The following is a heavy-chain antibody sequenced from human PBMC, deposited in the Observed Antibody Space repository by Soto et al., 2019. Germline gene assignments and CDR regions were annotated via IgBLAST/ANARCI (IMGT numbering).Heavy chain of an antibody. V-gene: IGHV3-15*01. J-gene: IGHJ4*02. CDR3: SYYFDSVGVPDFDY. D-gene: IGHD3-9*01. CDR1: GFSFTNAW. CDR2: IKSKTDGGTT. Sequence: EVQLVESGGGLVKPGGSLRLSCAASGFSFTNAWMSWVRQAPGRGLEWVGRIKSKTDGGTTDYAAPVKGRFTISRDESKNTVFLQMNSLETEDTAVYFCSYYFDSVGVPDFDYWGQGTPVTVSS.